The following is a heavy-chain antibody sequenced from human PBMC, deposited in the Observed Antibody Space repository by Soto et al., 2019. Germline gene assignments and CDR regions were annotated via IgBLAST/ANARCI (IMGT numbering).Heavy chain of an antibody. D-gene: IGHD6-13*01. CDR2: IDHSGST. CDR3: AREKAAGTVEAFDI. J-gene: IGHJ3*02. CDR1: GGSFSGYY. V-gene: IGHV4-34*01. Sequence: SETLSLTCAVYGGSFSGYYWSWIRQPPGKGLEWIGEIDHSGSTNYNPSLKSRVTISVDTSKNQFSLKLSSVTAADTAVYYCAREKAAGTVEAFDIWGQGTMVTVSS.